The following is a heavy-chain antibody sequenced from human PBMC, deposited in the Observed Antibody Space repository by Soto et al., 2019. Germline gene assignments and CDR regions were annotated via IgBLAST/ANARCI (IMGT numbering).Heavy chain of an antibody. CDR2: TYYRSKWNN. CDR3: AREGHCSSTNCYQFDY. Sequence: SQTLSLTCAISGDSVSSKSAAWNWIRQSPSRGLEWLGRTYYRSKWNNGYAVSVKSRITIKADTSKNQFSLQLNSVTPEDTAVYYCAREGHCSSTNCYQFDYWGQRILVTVSS. V-gene: IGHV6-1*01. J-gene: IGHJ4*02. D-gene: IGHD2-2*01. CDR1: GDSVSSKSAA.